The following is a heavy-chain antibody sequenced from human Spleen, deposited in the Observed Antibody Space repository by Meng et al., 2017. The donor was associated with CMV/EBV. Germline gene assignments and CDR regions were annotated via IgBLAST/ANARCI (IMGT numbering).Heavy chain of an antibody. CDR1: GFTFSSYD. CDR2: ISWNSGNM. J-gene: IGHJ4*02. CDR3: VRDRNYGVYLGSDY. Sequence: SLKISCAASGFTFSSYDMHWVRQATGKGLEWVSGISWNSGNMGYADSVKGRFTISRDNAKNSLYLQMDNLGTEDTALYYCVRDRNYGVYLGSDYWGQGTLVTVSS. D-gene: IGHD4-17*01. V-gene: IGHV3-9*01.